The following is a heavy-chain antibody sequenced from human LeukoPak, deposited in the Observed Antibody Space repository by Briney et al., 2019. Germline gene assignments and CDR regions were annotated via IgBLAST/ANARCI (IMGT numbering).Heavy chain of an antibody. D-gene: IGHD2-21*02. CDR3: ARVVLCGGDCYSGDAFDI. Sequence: SETLSLTCTVSVRSISSGGYYWSWIRQHPGKGLEWIGYIYYSGSTYYHPSLKSRVTISVDTSKNQFSLKLSSVTAADTAVYYCARVVLCGGDCYSGDAFDIWGQGTMVTVSS. V-gene: IGHV4-31*03. CDR2: IYYSGST. J-gene: IGHJ3*02. CDR1: VRSISSGGYY.